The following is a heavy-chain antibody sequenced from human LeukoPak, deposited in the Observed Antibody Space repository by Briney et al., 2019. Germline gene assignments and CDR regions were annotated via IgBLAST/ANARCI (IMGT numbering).Heavy chain of an antibody. CDR3: AREGTYYDILTGYHLWLNYYYYGMDV. D-gene: IGHD3-9*01. V-gene: IGHV1-18*01. Sequence: ASVKVSCKASGYTFTSYGISWVRQAPGQGLEWMGWISAYNGNTNYAQKLQGRVTMTKDTSTSTAYMELRSLRSDDTAVYYCAREGTYYDILTGYHLWLNYYYYGMDVWGQGTTVTVSS. J-gene: IGHJ6*02. CDR2: ISAYNGNT. CDR1: GYTFTSYG.